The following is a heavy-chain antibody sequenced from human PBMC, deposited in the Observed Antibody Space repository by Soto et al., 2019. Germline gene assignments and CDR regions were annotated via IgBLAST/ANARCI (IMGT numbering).Heavy chain of an antibody. J-gene: IGHJ6*02. Sequence: PGGSLRLSCVASGFTFSSYAIHWVRQAPGKGLEWVAVISYDGSNKYYADSVKGRFTISRDNFKNTLYLQMNSLRAEDTAVYYCARVGMTTVTTGGMDVWGQGTTVTVSS. CDR3: ARVGMTTVTTGGMDV. D-gene: IGHD4-17*01. CDR2: ISYDGSNK. CDR1: GFTFSSYA. V-gene: IGHV3-30-3*01.